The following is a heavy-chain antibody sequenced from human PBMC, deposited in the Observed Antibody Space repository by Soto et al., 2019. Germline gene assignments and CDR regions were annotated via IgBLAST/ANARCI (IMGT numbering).Heavy chain of an antibody. Sequence: LSLTCSVSGYSVTSSDYYWAWIRQPPGKGLEWIGSMFYSGLTYYNPSLKSRVTLSVDTSKNQFSVRLNSVTAADTAVYYCAPLSVSLSGPYGIHVWGPGTTVTV. CDR3: APLSVSLSGPYGIHV. J-gene: IGHJ6*02. CDR1: GYSVTSSDYY. D-gene: IGHD2-15*01. CDR2: MFYSGLT. V-gene: IGHV4-39*01.